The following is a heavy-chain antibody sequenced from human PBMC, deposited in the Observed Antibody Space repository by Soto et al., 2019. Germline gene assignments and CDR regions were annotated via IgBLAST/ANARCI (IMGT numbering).Heavy chain of an antibody. Sequence: QVQLQQGGAGLLKPSETLSLTCAVYGGSLSGYYWSWIRQPPGQGLEWTGEINRSGSNNYNPSLKSRVTISVDTSKNEFSLKLSSLTAADTAVYYCSRVLRRWFAPWGHGTLVTFSS. J-gene: IGHJ5*02. CDR3: SRVLRRWFAP. CDR1: GGSLSGYY. V-gene: IGHV4-34*01. D-gene: IGHD2-15*01. CDR2: INRSGSN.